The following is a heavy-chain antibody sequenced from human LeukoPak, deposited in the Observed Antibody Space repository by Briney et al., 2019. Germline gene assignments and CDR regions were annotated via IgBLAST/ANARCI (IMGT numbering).Heavy chain of an antibody. V-gene: IGHV4-59*12. D-gene: IGHD3-22*01. Sequence: PSETPSLTCTVSGGSIHSYYWSWIRQPPGKGLEWIGYIYSSGSVDYNPSLKSRVTISVDTSKNQFSLKLSSVTAADTAVYYCARGSSWLYFWGQGTMVTVSS. CDR3: ARGSSWLYF. CDR1: GGSIHSYY. J-gene: IGHJ3*01. CDR2: IYSSGSV.